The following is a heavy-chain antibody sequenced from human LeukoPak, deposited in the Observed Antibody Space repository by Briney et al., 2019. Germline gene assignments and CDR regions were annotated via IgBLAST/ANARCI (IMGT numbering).Heavy chain of an antibody. Sequence: GGSLRLSCAASGFTFSNYGMHWVRQAPGKGLEWVAVISYDGSNKYYADSVKGRFTISRDNSKNTLYLQMNSLRAEDTAVYYCAKDHIVVVVAATPDYWGQGTLVTVSS. V-gene: IGHV3-30*18. CDR3: AKDHIVVVVAATPDY. J-gene: IGHJ4*02. CDR1: GFTFSNYG. D-gene: IGHD2-15*01. CDR2: ISYDGSNK.